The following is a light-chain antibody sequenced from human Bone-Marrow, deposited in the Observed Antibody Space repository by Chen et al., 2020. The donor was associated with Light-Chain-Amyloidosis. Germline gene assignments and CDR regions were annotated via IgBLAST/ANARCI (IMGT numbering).Light chain of an antibody. Sequence: SCELAQQPPLAVSQEQTARLTCSGDDLPTKYAYWYQQKPGQAPVLVIHRDTERPSGISERFSGSSSGTTATLTISGVQAEDEADYHCQSADSSGTYEVIFGGGTKLTVL. J-gene: IGLJ2*01. CDR3: QSADSSGTYEVI. CDR2: RDT. V-gene: IGLV3-25*03. CDR1: DLPTKY.